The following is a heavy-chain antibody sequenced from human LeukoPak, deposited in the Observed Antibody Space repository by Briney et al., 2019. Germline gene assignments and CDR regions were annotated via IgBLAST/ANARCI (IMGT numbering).Heavy chain of an antibody. J-gene: IGHJ4*02. D-gene: IGHD4-11*01. CDR2: ISSSSSTI. CDR3: ARVFLQKPADY. Sequence: GGPLRLSCAASGFTFSSYSMNWVRQAPGKGLEWVSYISSSSSTIYYADSVKGRFTISRDNAKNSLYLQMNSLRAEDTAVYYCARVFLQKPADYWGQGTLVTVSS. CDR1: GFTFSSYS. V-gene: IGHV3-48*01.